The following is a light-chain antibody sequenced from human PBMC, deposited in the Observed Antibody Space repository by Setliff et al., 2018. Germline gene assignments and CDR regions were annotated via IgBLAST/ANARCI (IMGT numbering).Light chain of an antibody. CDR2: DVT. Sequence: LTQPASVSGSPGQSITISCTGTSNDVGVFNYVSWYQQHPGKAPKLIIYDVTSRPSGVSNRFSGSKSGNTASLTISGLQVEDEADYYCSSYKSDSTYVFGTGTKVTVL. CDR3: SSYKSDSTYV. CDR1: SNDVGVFNY. J-gene: IGLJ1*01. V-gene: IGLV2-14*03.